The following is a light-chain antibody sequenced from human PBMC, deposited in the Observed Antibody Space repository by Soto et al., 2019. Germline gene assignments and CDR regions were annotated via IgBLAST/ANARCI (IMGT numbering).Light chain of an antibody. CDR2: EVT. CDR1: SSDIGTYNY. V-gene: IGLV2-14*01. Sequence: QSALTQPASVSGSLGQSITISCSGTSSDIGTYNYVSWYQQHPGKAPKLIIYEVTNRPSGVSDRFSGSKSGTTASLTISGLQPEDEADYHCTSYTRYTALVFGTGTKLTVL. CDR3: TSYTRYTALV. J-gene: IGLJ1*01.